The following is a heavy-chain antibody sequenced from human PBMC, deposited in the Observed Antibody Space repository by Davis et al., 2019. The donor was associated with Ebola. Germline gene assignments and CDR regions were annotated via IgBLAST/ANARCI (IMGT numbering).Heavy chain of an antibody. CDR3: ARHHSAYDLPDF. Sequence: GESLKISCKISGYIFTNYWISWVRQMPGKGLEWMGRIDPSDSYTYYSPSFQGHVTISTDKSISTAYMQWSSLKASDTAMYYCARHHSAYDLPDFWGQGTLVTVSS. V-gene: IGHV5-10-1*01. CDR2: IDPSDSYT. D-gene: IGHD5-12*01. CDR1: GYIFTNYW. J-gene: IGHJ4*02.